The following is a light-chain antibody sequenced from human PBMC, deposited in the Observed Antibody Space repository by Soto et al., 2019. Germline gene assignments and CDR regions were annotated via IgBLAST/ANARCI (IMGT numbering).Light chain of an antibody. CDR3: QQYDKWPQT. CDR2: GAS. V-gene: IGKV3-15*01. Sequence: EIVMTQSPATLSVSPGERATLSCGARQSFRNYLAWYQQKPGQAPRLLIPGASTRATGIPARFSGSGSGTDFTLTISSLQSEDFAVYYCQQYDKWPQTFGQGTKVDVK. J-gene: IGKJ1*01. CDR1: QSFRNY.